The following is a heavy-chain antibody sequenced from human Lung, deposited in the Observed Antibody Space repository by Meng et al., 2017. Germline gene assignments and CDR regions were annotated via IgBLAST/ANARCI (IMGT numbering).Heavy chain of an antibody. CDR2: INHSGST. D-gene: IGHD4-11*01. Sequence: HVQPQQWGAGLLKPSETLSLTCVVSGGAFSDYYWSWIRQPPGKGLEWIGEINHSGSTNYNLSLESRATISVDTSQNNLSLKLSSVTAADSAVYYCARGPTTMAHDFDYWGQGTLVTVSS. CDR1: GGAFSDYY. V-gene: IGHV4-34*01. J-gene: IGHJ4*02. CDR3: ARGPTTMAHDFDY.